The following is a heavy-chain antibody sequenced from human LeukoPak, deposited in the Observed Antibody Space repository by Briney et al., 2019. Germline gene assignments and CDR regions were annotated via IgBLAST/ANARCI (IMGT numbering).Heavy chain of an antibody. J-gene: IGHJ4*02. Sequence: ASVKVSCKASGYTFTGYYMHWVRQAPGQGLEWMGWINPNSGGTSYAQKFQGRVTMTRDTSISTAYMELSRLRSDDTAVYYCARDVCTSIPCYGPDFWGQGTLVTVSS. CDR2: INPNSGGT. CDR1: GYTFTGYY. CDR3: ARDVCTSIPCYGPDF. V-gene: IGHV1-2*02. D-gene: IGHD2-2*01.